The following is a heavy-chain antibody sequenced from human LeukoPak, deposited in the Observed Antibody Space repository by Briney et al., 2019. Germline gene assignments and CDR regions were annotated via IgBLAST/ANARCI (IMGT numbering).Heavy chain of an antibody. V-gene: IGHV4-4*07. D-gene: IGHD5-12*01. CDR2: IYTSGST. J-gene: IGHJ4*02. Sequence: SETLSLTCTVSGGSISSYYWSWIRQPAGKGLEWIGRIYTSGSTNYNPSLKSRVTMSVDTSKNQFSRKLSSVTAADTAVYYCARDTGIRGYSGYDLGYWGQGTLVTVSS. CDR1: GGSISSYY. CDR3: ARDTGIRGYSGYDLGY.